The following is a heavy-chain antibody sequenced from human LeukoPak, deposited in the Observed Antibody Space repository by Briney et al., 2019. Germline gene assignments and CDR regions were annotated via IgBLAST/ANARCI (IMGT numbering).Heavy chain of an antibody. CDR3: AKDPHNWGYYFDY. CDR2: FTTGGGST. CDR1: GFTFSSYA. J-gene: IGHJ4*02. Sequence: GGSLRLSCATSGFTFSSYAMSWVRQAPGKGLEWVSTFTTGGGSTSYADSVKGRFTISRDNSQHTLYLQMNSLRADDTAVYYCAKDPHNWGYYFDYWGQGTLVTVSS. D-gene: IGHD7-27*01. V-gene: IGHV3-23*01.